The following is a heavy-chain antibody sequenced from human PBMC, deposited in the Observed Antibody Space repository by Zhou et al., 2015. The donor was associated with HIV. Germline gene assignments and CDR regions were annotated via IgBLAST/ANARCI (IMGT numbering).Heavy chain of an antibody. V-gene: IGHV1-69*12. Sequence: QVQLVQSGAEVKKPGSSVKVSCKASGGTFSSYAISWVRQAPGQGLEWMGGIIPIFGTANYAQKFQGRVTITADESTSTAYMELSSLRSEDTAVYYCARESVARRYCSGGSCLRSWGQGTLVTVSS. CDR2: IIPIFGTA. CDR1: GGTFSSYA. CDR3: ARESVARRYCSGGSCLRS. J-gene: IGHJ5*02. D-gene: IGHD2-15*01.